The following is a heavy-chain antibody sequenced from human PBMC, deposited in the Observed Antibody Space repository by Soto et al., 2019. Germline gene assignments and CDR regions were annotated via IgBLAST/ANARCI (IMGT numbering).Heavy chain of an antibody. CDR2: IYYSGSI. V-gene: IGHV4-59*01. CDR1: GGSITGYY. J-gene: IGHJ4*02. CDR3: ARSGHSHGLVFDY. D-gene: IGHD5-18*01. Sequence: QVQLPESGPGLVKPSETLSLTCDVSGGSITGYYWSWIRQSPGKGLEWIGYIYYSGSINYNPSLKSRVTMSGDTSKNQFSLKLSSVTAADTAIYFCARSGHSHGLVFDYWGQGTLVTVSS.